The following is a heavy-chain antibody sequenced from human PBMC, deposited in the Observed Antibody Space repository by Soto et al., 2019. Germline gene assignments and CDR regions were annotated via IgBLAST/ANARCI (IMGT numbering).Heavy chain of an antibody. CDR2: INPNSGGT. CDR1: GYTFTGYY. V-gene: IGHV1-2*04. CDR3: ARALPGDCSSTSCPVPYFDY. J-gene: IGHJ4*02. D-gene: IGHD2-2*01. Sequence: QVQLVQSGAEVKKPGASVKVSCKASGYTFTGYYMHWVRQAPGQGLEWMGWINPNSGGTNYAQKFQGWVNMTRDTSISTAYMELSRLRSDDTAVYYCARALPGDCSSTSCPVPYFDYWGQGTLVTVSS.